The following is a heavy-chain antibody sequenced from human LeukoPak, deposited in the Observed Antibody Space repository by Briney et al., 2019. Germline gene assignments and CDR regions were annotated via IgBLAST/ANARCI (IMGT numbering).Heavy chain of an antibody. D-gene: IGHD4-23*01. CDR1: GGPFSGDY. Sequence: PSETLSLTCVVSGGPFSGDYWTWIRQAPGKGLEWIGEVSHSGSTNYNPSLKSRVTISVDTSKNQFSLKLSSVTAADTAVYYCARVSTTVVPDYWGQGTLVTVSS. V-gene: IGHV4-34*01. CDR3: ARVSTTVVPDY. CDR2: VSHSGST. J-gene: IGHJ4*02.